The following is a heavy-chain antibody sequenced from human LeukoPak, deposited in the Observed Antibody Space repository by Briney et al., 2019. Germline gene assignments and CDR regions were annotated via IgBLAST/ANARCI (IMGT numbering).Heavy chain of an antibody. CDR3: ARVSGHRAPLDY. D-gene: IGHD6-19*01. V-gene: IGHV4-39*01. Sequence: PSETLSLTCTVSGGSISSSSYYWGWIRQPPGRGLEWIGSIYYSGSTYYNPSLKSRVTISVDTSKNQFSLKLSSVTAADTAVYYCARVSGHRAPLDYWRQGTLVTVSS. J-gene: IGHJ4*02. CDR2: IYYSGST. CDR1: GGSISSSSYY.